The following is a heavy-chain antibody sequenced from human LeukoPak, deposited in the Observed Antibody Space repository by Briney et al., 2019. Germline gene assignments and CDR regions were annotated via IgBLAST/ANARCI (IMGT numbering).Heavy chain of an antibody. D-gene: IGHD3-9*01. Sequence: ASVKVSCKASGYTFTGYYMHWVRQAPGQGLEWMGWINPNSGGTNYAQKFQGRVTMTRDTSISTAYMELSRLRSDDTAVYYCARQHIMYDILTGSRNRSWFDPWGQGTLVTVSS. CDR1: GYTFTGYY. CDR3: ARQHIMYDILTGSRNRSWFDP. V-gene: IGHV1-2*02. CDR2: INPNSGGT. J-gene: IGHJ5*02.